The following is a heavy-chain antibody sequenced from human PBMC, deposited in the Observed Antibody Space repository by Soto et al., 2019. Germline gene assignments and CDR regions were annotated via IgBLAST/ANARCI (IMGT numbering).Heavy chain of an antibody. CDR3: AYLYSSSWFDY. V-gene: IGHV2-5*02. J-gene: IGHJ4*02. CDR2: IYWDDDK. D-gene: IGHD6-13*01. Sequence: QITLKECGPTLVKPTQTLTLTCTFSGFSLSTSGVGVGWIRQPPGKALEWLALIYWDDDKRYSPSLKSRLTITKYTSKNQVVLTMTNMDPVDTATYYCAYLYSSSWFDYWGQGTLVTVSS. CDR1: GFSLSTSGVG.